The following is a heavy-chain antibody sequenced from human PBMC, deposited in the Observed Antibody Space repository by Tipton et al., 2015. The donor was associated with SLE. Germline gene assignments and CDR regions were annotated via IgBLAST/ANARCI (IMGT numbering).Heavy chain of an antibody. CDR3: ARDALRDLGSYGDDAFDI. V-gene: IGHV3-53*05. J-gene: IGHJ3*02. CDR2: IYSGGST. CDR1: GFTVSSNY. D-gene: IGHD1-26*01. Sequence: SLRLSCAASGFTVSSNYMSWVRQALGKGLEWVSVIYSGGSTYYADSVKGRFTISRDNSKNTLYLQMNSLRAEDTAVYYCARDALRDLGSYGDDAFDIWGQGTMVTVSS.